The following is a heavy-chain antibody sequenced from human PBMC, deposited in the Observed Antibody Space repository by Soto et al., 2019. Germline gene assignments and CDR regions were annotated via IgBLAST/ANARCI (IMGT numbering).Heavy chain of an antibody. D-gene: IGHD6-13*01. CDR2: IIPIFVTA. CDR1: GGTFSSYA. V-gene: IGHV1-69*01. CDR3: ASRRTGYSSSWPFDY. J-gene: IGHJ4*02. Sequence: QVQLVQSGAAVKKPGSSVKVSCKASGGTFSSYAISWVRQAPGQGLAWMGGIIPIFVTANYAQKFQGRVTITADESTSTAYMELSSLRSEDTAVYYCASRRTGYSSSWPFDYWGQGTLVTVSS.